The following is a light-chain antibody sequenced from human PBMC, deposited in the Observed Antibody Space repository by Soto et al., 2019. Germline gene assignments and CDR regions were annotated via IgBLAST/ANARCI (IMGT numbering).Light chain of an antibody. V-gene: IGKV3-20*01. J-gene: IGKJ4*01. CDR3: QQYGSSPPLT. CDR2: GAS. CDR1: QSVSSS. Sequence: EIVLTQSPGTLSLSPGERATLSCRASQSVSSSLAWYQQKPGQAPRILIHGASSRATGIPDRFSGSGSGTDFTLTISRLEPEDFAVYYCQQYGSSPPLTFGGGTKVEIK.